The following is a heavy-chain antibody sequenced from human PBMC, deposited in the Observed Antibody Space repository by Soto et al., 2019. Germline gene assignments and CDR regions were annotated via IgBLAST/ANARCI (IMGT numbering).Heavy chain of an antibody. CDR2: ITGSGDST. V-gene: IGHV3-23*01. CDR1: GFTFTSYA. D-gene: IGHD5-18*01. CDR3: AKVGPGSRYSYGQGGFFDS. Sequence: EVQLFESGGGLVQPGGSLRLSCAASGFTFTSYAMSWVRQAPGKGLEWVSAITGSGDSTYYADSVKGRFTISRDNSKNTLYLQMNSLRAEDTAVYYCAKVGPGSRYSYGQGGFFDSWGQGTLVTVSS. J-gene: IGHJ4*02.